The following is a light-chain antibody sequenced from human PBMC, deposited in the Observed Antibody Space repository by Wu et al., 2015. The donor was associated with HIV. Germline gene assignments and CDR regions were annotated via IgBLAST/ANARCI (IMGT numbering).Light chain of an antibody. V-gene: IGKV3-20*01. J-gene: IGKJ1*01. CDR1: QSVSSSY. CDR3: QQYGSSPRT. Sequence: EIVLTQSPGTLSLSPGERATLSCRASQSVSSSYLAWYQQKPGQSPRLLIYATSSRATGIPDRFSGSGSGTDFTLTISRLEPEDFAVYYCQQYGSSPRTFGQGTKVET. CDR2: ATS.